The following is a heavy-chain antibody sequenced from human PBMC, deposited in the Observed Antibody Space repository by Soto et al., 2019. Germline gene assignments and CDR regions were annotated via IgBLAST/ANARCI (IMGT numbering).Heavy chain of an antibody. Sequence: QVQLQESGPGLVKPSETLSLTCSVSGGSIRNYYWNWIRQPARKGLEWIGRIYTSGNSDYNPSLKIRVTRSADTSKDQLALRLSSVTAADSAVYSCARIWFGKPPGYLDYWGQGIRVTISS. CDR1: GGSIRNYY. CDR2: IYTSGNS. V-gene: IGHV4-4*07. D-gene: IGHD3-10*01. CDR3: ARIWFGKPPGYLDY. J-gene: IGHJ4*02.